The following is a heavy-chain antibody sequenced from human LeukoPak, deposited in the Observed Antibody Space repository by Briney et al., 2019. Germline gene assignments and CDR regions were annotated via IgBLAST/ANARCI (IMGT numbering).Heavy chain of an antibody. Sequence: SETLSLTCTVSGGSISSYYWSWIRQPPGKGLEWIGYIYYSGSTNYNPSLKSRVTISVDTSKNQFSLKLSSVTAADTAVYYCARDRVVVPAAIFYMDVWGKGTTVTVSS. J-gene: IGHJ6*03. CDR2: IYYSGST. V-gene: IGHV4-59*01. CDR3: ARDRVVVPAAIFYMDV. CDR1: GGSISSYY. D-gene: IGHD2-2*01.